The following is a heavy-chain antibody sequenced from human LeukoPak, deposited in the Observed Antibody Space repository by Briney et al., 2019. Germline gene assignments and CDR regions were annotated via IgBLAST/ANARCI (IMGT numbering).Heavy chain of an antibody. J-gene: IGHJ3*02. D-gene: IGHD1-14*01. CDR2: MNPNSGNT. V-gene: IGHV1-8*03. CDR3: ARGGLSITGYLDAFDI. Sequence: ASVKVSCKAAGYTFTSYDINWVRQATGQGLEWMGWMNPNSGNTGYAQKFQGRVTITRNTSISTAYMELSSLRSEDTAVYYCARGGLSITGYLDAFDIWGQGTMVTVSS. CDR1: GYTFTSYD.